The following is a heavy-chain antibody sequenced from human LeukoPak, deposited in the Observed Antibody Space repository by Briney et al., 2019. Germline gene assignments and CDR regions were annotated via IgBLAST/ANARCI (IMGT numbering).Heavy chain of an antibody. J-gene: IGHJ3*02. V-gene: IGHV3-74*01. D-gene: IGHD3-9*01. CDR3: AGDQGYYDILTGYSAAAFDI. Sequence: GGSLRLSCAASGFTFSSYWMHWVRQAPGKGLVWVSRINSDGSSTSYADSVKGRFTISRDNAKNTLYLQMNSLRAEDTAVYYCAGDQGYYDILTGYSAAAFDIWGQGTMDTVSS. CDR1: GFTFSSYW. CDR2: INSDGSST.